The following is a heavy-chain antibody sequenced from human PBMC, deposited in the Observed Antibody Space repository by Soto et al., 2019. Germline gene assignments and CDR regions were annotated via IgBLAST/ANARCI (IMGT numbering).Heavy chain of an antibody. CDR1: GFNFSNHW. J-gene: IGHJ5*02. CDR2: ITSDGKSK. D-gene: IGHD2-21*02. V-gene: IGHV3-74*01. CDR3: ARGRSNDFRSSPPPKFDP. Sequence: GGSLRLSCAASGFNFSNHWMHWVRQRPAEGLVWVSRITSDGKSKAYAESVKGRFAISRDNARNSFFLQMNSLRAGDTAIYYCARGRSNDFRSSPPPKFDPWGQGTLVTVSS.